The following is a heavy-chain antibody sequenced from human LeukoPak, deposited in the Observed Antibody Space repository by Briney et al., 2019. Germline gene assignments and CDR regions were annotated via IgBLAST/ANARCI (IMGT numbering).Heavy chain of an antibody. CDR2: INHSGST. CDR3: ARDYGDYVHYYMDV. Sequence: SETLSLTCAVYGGSFSAYYWSWIRRPLGKGLEWIGEINHSGSTNYNPSLKSRVTISVDTSKNQFSLKLTPVTAADTAVYYCARDYGDYVHYYMDVWGKGTTVTVSS. J-gene: IGHJ6*03. CDR1: GGSFSAYY. D-gene: IGHD4-17*01. V-gene: IGHV4-34*01.